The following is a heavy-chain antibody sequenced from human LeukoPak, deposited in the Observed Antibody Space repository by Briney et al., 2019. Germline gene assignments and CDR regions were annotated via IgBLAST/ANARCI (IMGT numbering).Heavy chain of an antibody. J-gene: IGHJ5*02. CDR1: GYTFTSYG. V-gene: IGHV1-18*01. CDR2: ISGYNGYT. CDR3: ARDEARYSSGYYPTWFDP. D-gene: IGHD3-22*01. Sequence: SVKVSCKASGYTFTSYGISWVRQAPGQGLEWMGWISGYNGYTHYAHNLQGRVTMTTDTSTSTAYMELRSLRSDDTAVYYCARDEARYSSGYYPTWFDPWGEGTLVTVSS.